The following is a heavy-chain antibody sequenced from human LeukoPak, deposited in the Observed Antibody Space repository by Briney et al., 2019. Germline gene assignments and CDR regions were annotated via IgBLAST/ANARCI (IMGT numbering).Heavy chain of an antibody. CDR2: IYYSGST. D-gene: IGHD3-10*01. V-gene: IGHV4-59*01. Sequence: PSETLSLTCTVAAGSISSYYWSWNRQPPGKGLGWSGYIYYSGSTNYNPSLKSRVTISVDTSKNQFSLKLSSVTAADTAVYYCARGRNYYGSVDYWGQGTLVTVSS. CDR1: AGSISSYY. J-gene: IGHJ4*02. CDR3: ARGRNYYGSVDY.